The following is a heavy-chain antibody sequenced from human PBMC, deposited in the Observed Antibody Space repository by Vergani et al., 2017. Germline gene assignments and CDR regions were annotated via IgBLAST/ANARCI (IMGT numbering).Heavy chain of an antibody. CDR2: IIPIFGTA. CDR3: ARKTSVLRFLECLPPAHMDV. Sequence: QVQLVQSGAEVKKPGSSVKVSCKASGGTFSSYAISWVRQAPGQGLEWMGRIIPIFGTANYAQKFQGRVTITADESTSTAYMELNSLRAEDTAVYYCARKTSVLRFLECLPPAHMDVWGKGTTVTVSS. D-gene: IGHD3-3*01. J-gene: IGHJ6*03. CDR1: GGTFSSYA. V-gene: IGHV1-69*13.